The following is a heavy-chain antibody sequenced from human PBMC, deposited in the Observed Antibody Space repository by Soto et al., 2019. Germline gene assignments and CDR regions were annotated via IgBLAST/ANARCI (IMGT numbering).Heavy chain of an antibody. Sequence: GGSLRLSCAASGSTLSDHYVDSVRQAPGKGLEWVGRSGNKANSDTTEYGSSVKGRFTISRDDSKNSMYLQMNSLKTEDTAVYYCTRGYSGIDIYAFDIWGQGTLVTVSS. V-gene: IGHV3-72*01. J-gene: IGHJ3*02. CDR3: TRGYSGIDIYAFDI. D-gene: IGHD1-26*01. CDR1: GSTLSDHY. CDR2: SGNKANSDTT.